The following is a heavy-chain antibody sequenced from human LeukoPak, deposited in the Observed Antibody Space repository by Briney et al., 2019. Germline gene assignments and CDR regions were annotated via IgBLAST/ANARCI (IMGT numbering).Heavy chain of an antibody. CDR1: GFTFSSYS. V-gene: IGHV3-21*01. D-gene: IGHD6-13*01. CDR3: PRDLRYSSSWYLSPFDY. Sequence: GSLRLSCAASGFTFSSYSMNWVRQAPGKGLEWVSSISSSSSYIYYADSVKGRFTISRDNAKNSLYLQMNSLRAEDTAVYYCPRDLRYSSSWYLSPFDYWGQGTLVTVSS. J-gene: IGHJ4*02. CDR2: ISSSSSYI.